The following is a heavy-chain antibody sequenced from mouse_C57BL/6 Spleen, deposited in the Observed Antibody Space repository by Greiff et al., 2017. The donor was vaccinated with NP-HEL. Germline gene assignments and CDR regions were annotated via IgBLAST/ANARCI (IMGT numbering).Heavy chain of an antibody. CDR2: IDPSDSYT. Sequence: VQLQQPGAELVKPGASVKLSCKASGYTFTSYWMQWVKQRPGQGLEWIGEIDPSDSYTNYNQKFKGKATLTVDTSSSTAYMQLSSLTSEDSAVYYCARLDYYGSSYGFAYWGQGTLVTVSA. CDR3: ARLDYYGSSYGFAY. CDR1: GYTFTSYW. J-gene: IGHJ3*01. D-gene: IGHD1-1*01. V-gene: IGHV1-50*01.